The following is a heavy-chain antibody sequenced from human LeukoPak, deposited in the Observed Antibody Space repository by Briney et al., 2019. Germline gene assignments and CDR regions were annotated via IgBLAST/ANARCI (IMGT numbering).Heavy chain of an antibody. V-gene: IGHV3-20*04. J-gene: IGHJ4*02. Sequence: GGSLSLSCAASGFTFDDYGMSWVRQAPGKGLEWVSGINWNGGSTNYANSVKGRFTISRDNAKNSLYLQMNSLRAEDTALYYCARRRVTFVRGVDITSYYFDYWGQGTLVTVSS. CDR3: ARRRVTFVRGVDITSYYFDY. D-gene: IGHD3-10*01. CDR1: GFTFDDYG. CDR2: INWNGGST.